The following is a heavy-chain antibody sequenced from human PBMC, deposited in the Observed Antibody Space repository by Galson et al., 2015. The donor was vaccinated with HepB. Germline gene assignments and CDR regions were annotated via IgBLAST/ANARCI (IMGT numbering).Heavy chain of an antibody. CDR2: ISWNSGSI. D-gene: IGHD1-14*01. CDR3: AKDGSQPLGEDYYYGMDV. Sequence: SLRLSCAASGFTFDDYAMHWVRQAPGKGLEWVSGISWNSGSIGYADSVKGRFTISRDNAKNSLYLQMNSLRAEDTALYYCAKDGSQPLGEDYYYGMDVWGQGTTVTVSS. J-gene: IGHJ6*02. V-gene: IGHV3-9*01. CDR1: GFTFDDYA.